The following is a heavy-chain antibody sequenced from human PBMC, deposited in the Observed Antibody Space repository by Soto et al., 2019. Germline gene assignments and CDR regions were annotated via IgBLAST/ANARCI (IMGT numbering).Heavy chain of an antibody. J-gene: IGHJ4*02. CDR1: GGSVSNKTYY. V-gene: IGHV4-61*01. D-gene: IGHD4-17*01. Sequence: SETLSLTCSVSGGSVSNKTYYWSWIRQPPGKRLEWIGYVYYSGTTNYNPSLKSRVTISVDLSKNQFSLRLSSVTTSDTALYYCARTTAVPNTLRSRYFFDYWGQGTLVTVSS. CDR2: VYYSGTT. CDR3: ARTTAVPNTLRSRYFFDY.